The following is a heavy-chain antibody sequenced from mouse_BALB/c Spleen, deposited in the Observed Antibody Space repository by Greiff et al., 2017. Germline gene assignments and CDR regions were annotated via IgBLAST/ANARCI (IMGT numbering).Heavy chain of an antibody. CDR3: ARSLTTVVAYYAMDY. J-gene: IGHJ4*01. Sequence: EVMLVESGPGLVKPSQSLSLTCTVTGYSITSDYAWNWIRQFPGNKLEWMGYISYSGSTSYNPSLKSRISITRDTSKNQFFLQLNSVTTEDTATYYCARSLTTVVAYYAMDYWGQGTSVTVSS. CDR1: GYSITSDYA. V-gene: IGHV3-2*02. CDR2: ISYSGST. D-gene: IGHD1-1*01.